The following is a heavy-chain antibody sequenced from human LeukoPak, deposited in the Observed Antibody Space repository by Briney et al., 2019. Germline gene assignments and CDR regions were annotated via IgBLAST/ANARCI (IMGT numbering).Heavy chain of an antibody. V-gene: IGHV1-18*01. Sequence: GASVKVSCKASGYTFTSYGISWVRQAPGQGLEWMGWISAYNGNTNYAQKLQGRVTMTTDTSTSTAYMELRSLRSDDTAVYYCARDSRPDNERYSGSVAPFDPWGQGALVTVSS. CDR2: ISAYNGNT. CDR1: GYTFTSYG. CDR3: ARDSRPDNERYSGSVAPFDP. J-gene: IGHJ5*02. D-gene: IGHD6-13*01.